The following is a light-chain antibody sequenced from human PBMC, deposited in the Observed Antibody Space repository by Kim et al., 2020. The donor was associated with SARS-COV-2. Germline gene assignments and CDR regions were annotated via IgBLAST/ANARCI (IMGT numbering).Light chain of an antibody. CDR1: SSNIGAGYD. Sequence: QRVTISCTGSSSNIGAGYDVHWYQQLPGTAPKRLIYGNSNRPSGVPDRFSGSKSGTSASLAITGLQAEDEADYYCRSYDSSLSGYVFGTGTKVTVL. J-gene: IGLJ1*01. CDR2: GNS. V-gene: IGLV1-40*01. CDR3: RSYDSSLSGYV.